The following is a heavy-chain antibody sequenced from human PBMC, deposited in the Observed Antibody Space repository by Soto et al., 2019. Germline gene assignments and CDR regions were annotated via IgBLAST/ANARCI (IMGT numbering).Heavy chain of an antibody. D-gene: IGHD3-10*01. CDR1: GFSLSTCGVG. CDR3: AHARGEGVDY. CDR2: LYWDDDK. V-gene: IGHV2-5*02. J-gene: IGHJ4*02. Sequence: QITLKESGPTLVKPTQTLTLTCTFSGFSLSTCGVGVGWFRQPPGKALEWLALLYWDDDKRYSPSLKSRLTSTKDTTKNQGGLTRTNMDPVDTATYYCAHARGEGVDYWGQGTLVTVSS.